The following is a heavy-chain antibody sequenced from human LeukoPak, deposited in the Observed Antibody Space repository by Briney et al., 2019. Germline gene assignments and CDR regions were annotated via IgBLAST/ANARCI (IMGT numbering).Heavy chain of an antibody. J-gene: IGHJ4*02. Sequence: SETLSLTCTVSGGSISSYYWSWIRQPPGKGLEWIGYIYYSGSTNYNPSLKSRVTISVDTSKNQFSLKLSSVTAADTAVYYCARESSKVYGSGRLDYWGQETLVTVSS. CDR1: GGSISSYY. CDR3: ARESSKVYGSGRLDY. D-gene: IGHD3-10*01. V-gene: IGHV4-59*01. CDR2: IYYSGST.